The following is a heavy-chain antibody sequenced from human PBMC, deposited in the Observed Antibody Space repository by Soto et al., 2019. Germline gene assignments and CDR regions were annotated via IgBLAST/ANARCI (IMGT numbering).Heavy chain of an antibody. V-gene: IGHV3-15*07. CDR3: TTDYRSPGDNYDYVWGSYRALKPPPFDY. CDR2: IKSKTDGGTT. Sequence: SVSNAWMNWVRQAPGKGLEWVGRIKSKTDGGTTDYAAPVKGRFTISRDDSKNTLYLQMNSLKTEDTAVYYCTTDYRSPGDNYDYVWGSYRALKPPPFDYWGQGTLVTVSS. D-gene: IGHD3-16*02. J-gene: IGHJ4*02. CDR1: SVSNAW.